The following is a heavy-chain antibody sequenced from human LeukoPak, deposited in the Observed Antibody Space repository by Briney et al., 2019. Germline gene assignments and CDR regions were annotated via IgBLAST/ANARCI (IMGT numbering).Heavy chain of an antibody. V-gene: IGHV1-2*02. CDR1: GYRFTAYY. CDR2: INPKNGVA. J-gene: IGHJ4*02. Sequence: ASVKVSCKASGYRFTAYYIHWVRQAPGQGLEWLGCINPKNGVANYTQKFQGRVTMTTDTSITTGYMDVSRLKSDDTAVYFCARAGYDYGDSGDFWGQGTLVNVSS. D-gene: IGHD4-17*01. CDR3: ARAGYDYGDSGDF.